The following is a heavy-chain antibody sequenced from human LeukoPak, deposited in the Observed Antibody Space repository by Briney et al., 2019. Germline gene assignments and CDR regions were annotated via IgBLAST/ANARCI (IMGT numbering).Heavy chain of an antibody. CDR3: ARGLTYYYDSSGQTFDY. CDR2: IYYSGST. Sequence: SETLSLTCTVSGGSISSYYWSWIRQPPGKGLEWIGYIYYSGSTNYNPSLKSRVTISVDTSKNQFSLKLSSVTAADTAVYYCARGLTYYYDSSGQTFDYWGQGTLVTVSS. J-gene: IGHJ4*02. V-gene: IGHV4-59*01. CDR1: GGSISSYY. D-gene: IGHD3-22*01.